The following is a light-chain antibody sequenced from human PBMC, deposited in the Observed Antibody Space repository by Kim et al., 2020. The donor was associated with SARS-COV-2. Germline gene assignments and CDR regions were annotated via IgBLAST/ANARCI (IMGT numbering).Light chain of an antibody. CDR1: NIGSKS. Sequence: YELTQPPSASVAPGKTARITCGGNNIGSKSVHWYQQKPGQAPVLVIYYDSDRPSGIPERFSGSNSGNTATLTISRVEAGDEADYYCQVWDSSSEHRVFGGGTQLTVL. CDR3: QVWDSSSEHRV. J-gene: IGLJ3*02. CDR2: YDS. V-gene: IGLV3-21*04.